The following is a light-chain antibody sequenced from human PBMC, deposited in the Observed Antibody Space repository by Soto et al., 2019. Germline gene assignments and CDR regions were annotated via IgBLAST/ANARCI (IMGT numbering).Light chain of an antibody. CDR3: SSYTSNSTPGV. Sequence: QAVVTQPASVSGSPGQSITISCTGTSSDVGGYNYVSWYQQHPGKAPKLMIYDVSNRPSGVSNRFSGSKSGNTASLTISGLQAEDEADYYCSSYTSNSTPGVFGTGTKVTVL. CDR1: SSDVGGYNY. J-gene: IGLJ1*01. CDR2: DVS. V-gene: IGLV2-14*01.